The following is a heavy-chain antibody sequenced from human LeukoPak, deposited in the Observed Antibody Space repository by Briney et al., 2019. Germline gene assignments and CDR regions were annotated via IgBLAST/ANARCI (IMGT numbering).Heavy chain of an antibody. Sequence: SETLSLTCTVSGGSISSYYWSWIRQPPGKGLEWIGYIYYSGSTNYNPSLKSRVTISVDTSKNQFSLKLSSVTAADTAVYYCARHPYCDFWSGYFSGYYMDVWGKGTTVTVSS. J-gene: IGHJ6*03. D-gene: IGHD3-3*01. V-gene: IGHV4-59*01. CDR1: GGSISSYY. CDR3: ARHPYCDFWSGYFSGYYMDV. CDR2: IYYSGST.